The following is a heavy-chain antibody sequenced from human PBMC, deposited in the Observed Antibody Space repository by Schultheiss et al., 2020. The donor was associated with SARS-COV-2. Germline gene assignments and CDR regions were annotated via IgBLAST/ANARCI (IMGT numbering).Heavy chain of an antibody. J-gene: IGHJ4*02. V-gene: IGHV1-8*01. CDR2: MNPNSGNT. D-gene: IGHD3-22*01. CDR1: GYTFTSYD. Sequence: ASVKVSCKASGYTFTSYDINWVRQATGQGLEWMGWMNPNSGNTGYAQKFQGRVTMTRNTSISTAYMELSSLRSEDTAVYYCARGERHSGWASFDCWGQGILVTVSS. CDR3: ARGERHSGWASFDC.